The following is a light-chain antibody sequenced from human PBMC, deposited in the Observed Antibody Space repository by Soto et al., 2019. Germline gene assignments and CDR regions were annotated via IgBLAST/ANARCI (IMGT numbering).Light chain of an antibody. CDR1: QSMCSY. Sequence: EIVLTQSPATLSLSPGASATLSCRASQSMCSYLAWYQQKPGQAPRLLIYHASHRATGIPARFSGSGSGADFTLTISSLEPEDFAFYFCQQRGNWPPTFGPGTKVDI. V-gene: IGKV3-11*01. CDR2: HAS. J-gene: IGKJ3*01. CDR3: QQRGNWPPT.